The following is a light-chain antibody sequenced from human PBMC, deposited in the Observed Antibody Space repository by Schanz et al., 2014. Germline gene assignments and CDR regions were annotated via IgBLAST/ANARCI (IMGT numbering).Light chain of an antibody. CDR2: DTN. CDR1: RSNIGAGYD. J-gene: IGLJ3*02. Sequence: QSVLTQPPSVSGAPGQRVTISCTGSRSNIGAGYDVHWYQQLPGTAPKLLIYDTNNRPSGVPDRFSASKSGTSASLAISGLQSDDEADYYCSTWDDILNGQGVFGGGTKLTVL. V-gene: IGLV1-40*01. CDR3: STWDDILNGQGV.